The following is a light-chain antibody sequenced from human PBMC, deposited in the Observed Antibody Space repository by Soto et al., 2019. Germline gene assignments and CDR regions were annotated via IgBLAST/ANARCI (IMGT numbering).Light chain of an antibody. Sequence: QSVLTQPASVSGSPGQSITISCTGTSSDVGLYDYVSWYQQHPGKAPQLMIYAVSNRPSGVSNRFSASKSGNTASLLISGLQAEDEADYYCSSYTSDSSYVFGSGTKGTVL. CDR1: SSDVGLYDY. CDR2: AVS. J-gene: IGLJ1*01. CDR3: SSYTSDSSYV. V-gene: IGLV2-14*01.